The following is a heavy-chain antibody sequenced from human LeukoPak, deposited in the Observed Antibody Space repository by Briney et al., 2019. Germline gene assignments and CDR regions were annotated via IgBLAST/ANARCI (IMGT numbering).Heavy chain of an antibody. Sequence: ASVKVSCKASGYTFTSYDINWVRQATGQGLEWMGWMNPNSGNTGYAQKFQGRVTMTRNTSISTAYMELSSLRSEDTAVYYCAREFPAAYYYYGMDVWGQGTTVTVSS. CDR3: AREFPAAYYYYGMDV. J-gene: IGHJ6*02. CDR1: GYTFTSYD. D-gene: IGHD2-15*01. CDR2: MNPNSGNT. V-gene: IGHV1-8*01.